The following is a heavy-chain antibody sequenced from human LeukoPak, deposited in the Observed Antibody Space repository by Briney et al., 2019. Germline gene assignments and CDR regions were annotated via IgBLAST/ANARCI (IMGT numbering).Heavy chain of an antibody. J-gene: IGHJ4*02. D-gene: IGHD2-15*01. CDR3: AKGNNGCYDS. V-gene: IGHV3-13*05. Sequence: GGSLRLSCAASGFTLTSYDMHWVRQATGKGLEWVSAIGIAGDPYYLGSVKGRFTISRENAKNSLYLQMNSLRAEDTAVYYCAKGNNGCYDSWGQGTLVTVSS. CDR2: IGIAGDP. CDR1: GFTLTSYD.